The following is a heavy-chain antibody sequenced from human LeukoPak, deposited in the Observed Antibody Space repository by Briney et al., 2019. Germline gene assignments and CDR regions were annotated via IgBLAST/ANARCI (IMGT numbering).Heavy chain of an antibody. CDR3: ARANRPFHSSGWYKDY. V-gene: IGHV3-30-3*01. J-gene: IGHJ4*02. D-gene: IGHD6-19*01. CDR1: GFTFSSYA. CDR2: ISYDGSSK. Sequence: PGGSLRLSCAASGFTFSSYAMHWVRQAPGKGLEWVAVISYDGSSKYFADSVKGRFTISRDTSKNTLYLQMNSLIAEDTAVYYCARANRPFHSSGWYKDYWGQGTLVTVSS.